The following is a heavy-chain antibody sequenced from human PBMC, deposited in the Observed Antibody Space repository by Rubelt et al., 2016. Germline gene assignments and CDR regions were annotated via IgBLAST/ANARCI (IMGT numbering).Heavy chain of an antibody. J-gene: IGHJ4*02. CDR3: ARTQTETEPDY. CDR2: IDWADDK. Sequence: QVTLRESGPALVKPTQTLTLTCTFSGFSLSTSGMCVSWIRQPPGKALEWLALIDWADDKYYSTSLRTRRTISKDTSKTQVVLTMTDMDPVDTATYYCARTQTETEPDYWGQGTLVTVSS. D-gene: IGHD1-1*01. CDR1: GFSLSTSGMC. V-gene: IGHV2-70*01.